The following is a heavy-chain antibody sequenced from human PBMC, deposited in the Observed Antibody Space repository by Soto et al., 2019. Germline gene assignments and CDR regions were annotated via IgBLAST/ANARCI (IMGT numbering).Heavy chain of an antibody. V-gene: IGHV1-69*01. CDR1: GGTFSSYA. CDR3: ARAGGYSGYDYYYGMDV. J-gene: IGHJ6*02. D-gene: IGHD5-12*01. CDR2: IIPIFGTA. Sequence: QVQLVQSGAEVKKPGSSVKVSCKASGGTFSSYAISWVRQAPGQGLEWMGGIIPIFGTANYAQKFQGRVTITANESTSTAYMELSSLRSEDTAVYYCARAGGYSGYDYYYGMDVWGQGTTVTVSS.